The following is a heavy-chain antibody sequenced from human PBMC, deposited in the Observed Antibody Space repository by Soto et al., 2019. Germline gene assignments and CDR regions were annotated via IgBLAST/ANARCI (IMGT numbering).Heavy chain of an antibody. V-gene: IGHV1-24*01. CDR1: GKTLTELS. Sequence: ASVKVSCKVSGKTLTELSVHWVRQAPGKGLDWMGGFDPEDDEPIYAQKFQGRVTMAEDTSTDTAYMELSSLTSEDTAIYYCARDRVAGIWGDAFDIWGQGTMVTVSS. CDR2: FDPEDDEP. J-gene: IGHJ3*02. D-gene: IGHD3-16*01. CDR3: ARDRVAGIWGDAFDI.